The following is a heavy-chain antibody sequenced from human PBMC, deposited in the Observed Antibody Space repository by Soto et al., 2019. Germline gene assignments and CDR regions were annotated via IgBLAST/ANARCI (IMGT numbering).Heavy chain of an antibody. CDR2: IHPSGGGS. CDR1: GYPFNTYY. D-gene: IGHD2-21*02. CDR3: ARGGHIAVVTDSFDS. J-gene: IGHJ4*01. Sequence: ASVNVSCKSCGYPFNTYYLHWVRQAPGQGLEWMGMIHPSGGGSTYAQKFLGRVTMTMDSSTSTVFMELTSLRSADTAVYYCARGGHIAVVTDSFDSWG. V-gene: IGHV1-46*02.